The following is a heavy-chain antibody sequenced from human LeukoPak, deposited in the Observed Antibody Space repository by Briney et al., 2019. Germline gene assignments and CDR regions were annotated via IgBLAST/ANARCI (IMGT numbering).Heavy chain of an antibody. CDR3: ARGHTAVTRHFDF. CDR1: GFTFSSYW. Sequence: GGSLRLSCAASGFTFSSYWMSWVRQAPGKGLEWLSYISTSSTTIYYADSVKGRFTISRDNAKNLLYLDMNSLRAEDTAVYYCARGHTAVTRHFDFWGQGTLVTVSS. D-gene: IGHD4-17*01. CDR2: ISTSSTTI. J-gene: IGHJ4*02. V-gene: IGHV3-48*01.